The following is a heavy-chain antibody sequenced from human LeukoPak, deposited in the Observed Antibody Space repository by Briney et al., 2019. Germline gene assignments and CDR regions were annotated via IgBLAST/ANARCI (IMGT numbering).Heavy chain of an antibody. Sequence: ASVKVSCKASGYTFTGYYIHWVRQAPGQGLEWMGWIDPNSGGTNYAQKLPGRVTMTRDTSISTAYMELSSLRSDDTAMYYCASGLSSLFSFGAALAYYIYVWGKGTPVTVSS. CDR1: GYTFTGYY. J-gene: IGHJ6*03. V-gene: IGHV1-2*02. CDR2: IDPNSGGT. D-gene: IGHD5-18*01. CDR3: ASGLSSLFSFGAALAYYIYV.